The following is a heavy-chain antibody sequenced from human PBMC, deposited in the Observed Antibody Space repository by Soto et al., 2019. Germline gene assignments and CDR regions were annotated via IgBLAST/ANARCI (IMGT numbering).Heavy chain of an antibody. V-gene: IGHV4-31*03. CDR3: ARVAFYGDYYYGMDV. J-gene: IGHJ6*02. CDR1: GGSISSGGYY. CDR2: IYYSGST. Sequence: QVQLQESGPGLVKPSQTLSLTCTVSGGSISSGGYYWSWLRQHPGKGLEWIGYIYYSGSTYYNPSLKSRGTISVDTSKNQFSRKLSSVTAADTAVYYCARVAFYGDYYYGMDVWGQGTTVTVSS. D-gene: IGHD4-17*01.